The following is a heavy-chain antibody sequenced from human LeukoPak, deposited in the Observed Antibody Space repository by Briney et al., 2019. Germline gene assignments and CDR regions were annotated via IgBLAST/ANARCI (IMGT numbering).Heavy chain of an antibody. V-gene: IGHV4-34*01. Sequence: PSETLSLTCAVYGGSFSGYYWSWIRQPPGKGLEWIGEINHSGSTNYNPSLKSRVTISVDTSKNQFSLKLSSVTAADTAVYYCARGRGGGAATSTYFFDYWGQGTLVTVSS. CDR2: INHSGST. CDR1: GGSFSGYY. D-gene: IGHD5-12*01. J-gene: IGHJ4*02. CDR3: ARGRGGGAATSTYFFDY.